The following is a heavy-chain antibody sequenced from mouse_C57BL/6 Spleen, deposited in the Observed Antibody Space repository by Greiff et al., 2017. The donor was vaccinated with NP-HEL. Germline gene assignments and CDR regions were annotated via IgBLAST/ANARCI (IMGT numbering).Heavy chain of an antibody. V-gene: IGHV1-4*01. CDR2: INPSSGYT. Sequence: VMLVESGAELARPGASVKMSCKASGYTFTSYTMHWVKQRPGQGLEWIGYINPSSGYTKYNQKFKDKATLTADKSSSTAYMQLSSLTSEDSAVYYCARGVAESDFDYWGQGTTLTVSS. D-gene: IGHD1-1*02. CDR3: ARGVAESDFDY. J-gene: IGHJ2*01. CDR1: GYTFTSYT.